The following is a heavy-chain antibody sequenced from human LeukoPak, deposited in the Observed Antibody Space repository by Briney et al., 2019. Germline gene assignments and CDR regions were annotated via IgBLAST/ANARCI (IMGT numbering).Heavy chain of an antibody. J-gene: IGHJ4*01. V-gene: IGHV1-18*01. D-gene: IGHD3-10*01. Sequence: SVKVSCKASGYTFANYGIGWVRQAPGQGLEWMGWANPFNGNTNNAQNFQGRVTVTTDTSTSTAYMELRSLRSDDTAVYYCARDLFPDYYGSGSYSSPTDYWGQGTLVIVSS. CDR2: ANPFNGNT. CDR3: ARDLFPDYYGSGSYSSPTDY. CDR1: GYTFANYG.